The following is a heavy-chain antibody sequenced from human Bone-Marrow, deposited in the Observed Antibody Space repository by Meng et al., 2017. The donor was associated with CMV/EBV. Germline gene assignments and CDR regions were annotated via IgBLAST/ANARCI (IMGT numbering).Heavy chain of an antibody. D-gene: IGHD2-2*01. Sequence: ASVKVSCKASGYTFTSYGISWVRQAPGQGLEWMGCISAYNGNTNYAQKLQGRVTMTTDTSTSTAYMELRSLRSDDTAGYYCARGARSCSSTSCYPSPLGYWGRGTLVTVSS. J-gene: IGHJ4*02. CDR1: GYTFTSYG. CDR3: ARGARSCSSTSCYPSPLGY. V-gene: IGHV1-18*01. CDR2: ISAYNGNT.